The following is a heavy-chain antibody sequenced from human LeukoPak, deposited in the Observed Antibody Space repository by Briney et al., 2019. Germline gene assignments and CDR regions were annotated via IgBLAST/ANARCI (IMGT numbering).Heavy chain of an antibody. V-gene: IGHV3-7*01. Sequence: GGSLRLSCAASGFTFSSYWMSWVRQAPGMGLEWVANIKQDGSEKYYVDSVKGRFTISRDNAKNSLYLQMNSLRAEDTAVYYCARDQYDFWSGYSGYGMDVWGQGTTVTVSS. J-gene: IGHJ6*02. CDR3: ARDQYDFWSGYSGYGMDV. D-gene: IGHD3-3*01. CDR2: IKQDGSEK. CDR1: GFTFSSYW.